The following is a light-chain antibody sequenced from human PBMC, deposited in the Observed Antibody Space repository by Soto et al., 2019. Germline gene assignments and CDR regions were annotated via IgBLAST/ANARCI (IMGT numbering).Light chain of an antibody. CDR1: QSVSSN. CDR2: GAS. V-gene: IGKV3-15*01. CDR3: QQYNHWPLT. J-gene: IGKJ4*01. Sequence: EVVMTQSPATLSVSLGDRATLSCRASQSVSSNLAWYHQKPGQAPRLLIYGASTRATGIPARFSGSGSGTEFTLNISSLQSEDFAVYSCQQYNHWPLTFGGGTKVEIK.